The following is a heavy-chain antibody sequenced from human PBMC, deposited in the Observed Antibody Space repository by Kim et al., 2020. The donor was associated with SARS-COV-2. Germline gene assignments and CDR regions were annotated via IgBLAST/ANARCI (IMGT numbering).Heavy chain of an antibody. V-gene: IGHV3-21*01. Sequence: DSVKGRFTISRDNAKNSLYLQMNSLRAEDTAVYYCARAPPYYYDSSGYPNWFDPWGQGTLVTVSS. J-gene: IGHJ5*02. D-gene: IGHD3-22*01. CDR3: ARAPPYYYDSSGYPNWFDP.